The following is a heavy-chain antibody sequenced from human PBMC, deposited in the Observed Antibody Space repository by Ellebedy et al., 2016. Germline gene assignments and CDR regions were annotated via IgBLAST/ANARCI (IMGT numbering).Heavy chain of an antibody. CDR1: GGSISSGDHY. CDR3: ARDDYGTIDY. CDR2: IYYSGYT. V-gene: IGHV4-30-4*01. J-gene: IGHJ4*02. D-gene: IGHD4-17*01. Sequence: SETLSLXXTVSGGSISSGDHYWSWIRQPPGKGLEWIGYIYYSGYTYYSPSLKSRVTISVDTSKNQFSLKLSSVTAADTAVYYCARDDYGTIDYWGQGTLVTVSS.